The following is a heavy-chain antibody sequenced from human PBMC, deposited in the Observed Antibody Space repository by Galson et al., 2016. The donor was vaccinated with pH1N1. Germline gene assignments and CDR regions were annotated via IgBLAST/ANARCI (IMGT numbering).Heavy chain of an antibody. Sequence: SLRLSCAASGFTFSGSAMHWVRQASGKGLEWVGHIRGKANNYATAYAASVKGRFTFSRDDSNNTAYLQMNNLRPEDTAMSYCTIGRRQDYYYGIDVWGQGTTVTVSS. CDR1: GFTFSGSA. CDR3: TIGRRQDYYYGIDV. D-gene: IGHD2/OR15-2a*01. V-gene: IGHV3-73*01. J-gene: IGHJ6*02. CDR2: IRGKANNYAT.